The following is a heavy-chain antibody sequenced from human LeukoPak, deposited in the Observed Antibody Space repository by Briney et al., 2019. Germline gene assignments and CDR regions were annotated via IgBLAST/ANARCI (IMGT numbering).Heavy chain of an antibody. CDR1: GFTFSSYA. CDR3: AKDTGYCSSTSCYGWDD. D-gene: IGHD2-2*01. J-gene: IGHJ4*02. CDR2: ISGSGGST. V-gene: IGHV3-23*01. Sequence: PAGGSLRLSCAASGFTFSSYAMSWVRQAPGKGLEWVSAISGSGGSTYYADSVKGRFTISRDNSKNTQYLQMNSLRVEDTAVYYCAKDTGYCSSTSCYGWDDWGQGTLVTVSS.